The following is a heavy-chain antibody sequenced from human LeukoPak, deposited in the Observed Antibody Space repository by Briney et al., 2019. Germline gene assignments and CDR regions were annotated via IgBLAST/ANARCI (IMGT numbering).Heavy chain of an antibody. CDR3: ARGANYDILTGYMYYFDY. D-gene: IGHD3-9*01. CDR2: IYSGGST. J-gene: IGHJ4*02. CDR1: GLTVSSNY. V-gene: IGHV3-66*02. Sequence: GGSLRLSCAASGLTVSSNYMSWVRQAPGKGLEWVSVIYSGGSTYYADSVKGRFTISRDNSKNTLYLQMNSLRAEDTAVYYCARGANYDILTGYMYYFDYWGQGTLVTVSS.